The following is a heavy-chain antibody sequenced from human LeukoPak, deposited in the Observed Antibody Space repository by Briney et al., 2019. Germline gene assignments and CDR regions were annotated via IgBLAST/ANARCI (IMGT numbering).Heavy chain of an antibody. V-gene: IGHV3-20*04. CDR3: ARARKYSSGYFDY. CDR1: GFTFDDYG. CDR2: INWNGGST. D-gene: IGHD6-19*01. Sequence: PGGSLRLSCAASGFTFDDYGMSWVRQAPGKGLEWVSGINWNGGSTGYADSVKGRFTISRDNSKNTLYLQMNSLRAEDTAVYYCARARKYSSGYFDYWGQGTLVTVSS. J-gene: IGHJ4*02.